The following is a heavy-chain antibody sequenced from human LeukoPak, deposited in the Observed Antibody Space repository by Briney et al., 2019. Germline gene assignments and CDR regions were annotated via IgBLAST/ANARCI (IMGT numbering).Heavy chain of an antibody. CDR3: ASSGYSYGYRDY. CDR1: GGSISSSTYY. D-gene: IGHD5-18*01. Sequence: KTSETLSLTCTVSGGSISSSTYYWGWIRQPPGRGLECIGTIYYSGSTNYNPSLKSRVSISVYTSKNQFSLKLSSVTAADTAVYYCASSGYSYGYRDYWGQGTLVTVSS. CDR2: IYYSGST. V-gene: IGHV4-39*01. J-gene: IGHJ4*02.